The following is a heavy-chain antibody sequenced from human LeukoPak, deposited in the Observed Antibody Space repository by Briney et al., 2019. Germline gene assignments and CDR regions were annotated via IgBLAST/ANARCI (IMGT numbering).Heavy chain of an antibody. CDR1: GGSISSYY. CDR3: ARNDAYSNYEFDY. Sequence: SETLSLTCTVSGGSISSYYWSWIRQPPGKGLEWIGYIYYSGSTNYNPSLKSRVTISVDTSKNQFSLKLSSVTAADTAVYYCARNDAYSNYEFDYWGQGTLVTVSS. CDR2: IYYSGST. D-gene: IGHD4-11*01. V-gene: IGHV4-59*01. J-gene: IGHJ4*02.